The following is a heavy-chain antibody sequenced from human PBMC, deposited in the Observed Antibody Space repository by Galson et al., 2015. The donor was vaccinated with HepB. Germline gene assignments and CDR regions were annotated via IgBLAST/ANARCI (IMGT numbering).Heavy chain of an antibody. CDR2: ISSSSSTI. J-gene: IGHJ4*02. CDR3: ANHYYDSSGYYPLSC. Sequence: SLRLSCAASGFTFSSYSMNWVRQAPGKGLEWVSYISSSSSTIYYADSVKGRFTISRDNAKNSLYLQMNSLRDEDTAVYYCANHYYDSSGYYPLSCWCQGTLVTVSS. D-gene: IGHD3-22*01. CDR1: GFTFSSYS. V-gene: IGHV3-48*02.